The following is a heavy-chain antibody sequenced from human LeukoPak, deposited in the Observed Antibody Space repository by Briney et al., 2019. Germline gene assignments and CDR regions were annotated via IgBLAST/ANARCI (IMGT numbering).Heavy chain of an antibody. V-gene: IGHV3-21*01. CDR2: ICSSSSYI. CDR1: GFTFSTYS. J-gene: IGHJ4*02. CDR3: ARDRGYSYGPFDY. Sequence: GGSLRLSCAASGFTFSTYSMNWVRQAPGKGLEWVSSICSSSSYIYYADSVKGRFTISRDNAKNSLYLQMNGLRAEDTAVYYCARDRGYSYGPFDYWGQGTLVTVSS. D-gene: IGHD5-18*01.